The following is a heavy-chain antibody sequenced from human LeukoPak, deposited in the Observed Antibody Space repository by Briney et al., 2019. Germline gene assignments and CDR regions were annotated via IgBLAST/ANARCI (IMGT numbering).Heavy chain of an antibody. CDR3: AKDEGCRSGYYNFDY. V-gene: IGHV3-23*01. J-gene: IGHJ4*02. Sequence: GGSLRLSCAASGFTFGNYSMSWVRQAPGKGLEWVSNISSSGGSTYYADSVKGRFTISRDSSENTLYLQMNSLRAEDTAVYYCAKDEGCRSGYYNFDYWGQGTLVTVSS. D-gene: IGHD5-18*01. CDR1: GFTFGNYS. CDR2: ISSSGGST.